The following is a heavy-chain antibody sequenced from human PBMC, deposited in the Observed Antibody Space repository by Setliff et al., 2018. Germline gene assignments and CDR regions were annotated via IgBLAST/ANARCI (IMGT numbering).Heavy chain of an antibody. CDR3: ASSSGWIPWIQH. CDR2: LNSYGTMA. V-gene: IGHV3-48*02. Sequence: GGSLRLSCAASQFTFSRHSMSWVRQAPGKGLEWISNLNSYGTMAWYAASVKGRFTISRDNAKSSVYLQMNNLRDEDSAVYYCASSSGWIPWIQHWGPGTLVTVSS. D-gene: IGHD3-10*01. J-gene: IGHJ1*01. CDR1: QFTFSRHS.